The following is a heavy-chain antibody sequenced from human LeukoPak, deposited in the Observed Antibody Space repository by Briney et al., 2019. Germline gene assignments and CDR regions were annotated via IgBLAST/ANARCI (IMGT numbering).Heavy chain of an antibody. J-gene: IGHJ4*02. V-gene: IGHV3-48*03. CDR1: GFTFSGYE. D-gene: IGHD6-19*01. CDR2: ISGSGSHT. Sequence: PGGSLRLSCAASGFTFSGYEMNWVRQAPGKGLEWVSYISGSGSHTLYADSVKGRFTISRDNAKNSLYLQMNSLRAEDTAVYYCATKVAGTSHFSYWGRGTLVTVSS. CDR3: ATKVAGTSHFSY.